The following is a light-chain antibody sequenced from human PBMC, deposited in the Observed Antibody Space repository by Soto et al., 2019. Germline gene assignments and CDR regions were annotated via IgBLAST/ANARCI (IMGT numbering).Light chain of an antibody. CDR1: QSVSSN. CDR3: QQYINWPPMLT. V-gene: IGKV3-15*01. J-gene: IGKJ3*01. Sequence: TVMPQSPTTLSVSPGEGATLSCRASQSVSSNLAWYQQKPGQAPRLLIFAASTRATGIPDRFSGSGFGTDFTLTISSLQSEDVGVYYCQQYINWPPMLTFGPGTKVDLK. CDR2: AAS.